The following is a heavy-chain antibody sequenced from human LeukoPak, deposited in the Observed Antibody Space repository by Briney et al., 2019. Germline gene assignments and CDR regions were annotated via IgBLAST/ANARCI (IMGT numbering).Heavy chain of an antibody. CDR3: ARGYSGSYGRFDY. D-gene: IGHD1-26*01. J-gene: IGHJ4*02. CDR2: IYYSGST. V-gene: IGHV4-59*01. CDR1: GGSISSYY. Sequence: SETLSLTCTVSGGSISSYYWSWIRQPPGKGLEWIGYIYYSGSTNYNPSLKSRVTISVDASKNQFSLKLSSVTAADTAVYYCARGYSGSYGRFDYWGQGTLVTVSS.